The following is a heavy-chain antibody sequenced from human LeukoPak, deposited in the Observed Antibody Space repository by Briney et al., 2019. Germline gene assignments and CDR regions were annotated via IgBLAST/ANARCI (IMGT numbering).Heavy chain of an antibody. J-gene: IGHJ4*02. CDR1: GFTFSSYW. CDR2: IKTDGSLI. V-gene: IGHV3-7*01. D-gene: IGHD6-13*01. CDR3: ARPSSWYDTYFDY. Sequence: GGSLRLSCVASGFTFSSYWMTWVRQAPGKGLEWVANIKTDGSLIYYVDSVKGRFTISRDNAKNSLYLQMNSLRAEDTAVYYCARPSSWYDTYFDYWGQGTLVTVSS.